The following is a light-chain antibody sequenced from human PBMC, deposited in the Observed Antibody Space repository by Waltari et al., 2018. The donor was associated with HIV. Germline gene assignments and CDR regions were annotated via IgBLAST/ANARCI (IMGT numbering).Light chain of an antibody. CDR2: EDK. CDR3: QSYDSSNFWV. V-gene: IGLV6-57*01. J-gene: IGLJ3*02. CDR1: RGNIASNC. Sequence: FMLTQPHSVSESPWKTVTIYCTRTRGNIASNCVQCYQLRPGTSPTTVIYEDKQRPSGVPDRFSGSIDSSSNSASLTISGLKTEDEADYYCQSYDSSNFWVFGGGTKLTVL.